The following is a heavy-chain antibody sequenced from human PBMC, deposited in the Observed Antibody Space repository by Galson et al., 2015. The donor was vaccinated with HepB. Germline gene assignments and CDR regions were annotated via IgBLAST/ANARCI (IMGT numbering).Heavy chain of an antibody. CDR2: VYPGDSDT. J-gene: IGHJ4*02. CDR3: ARSYTTMGSVFDY. CDR1: GYSFTPYW. Sequence: QSGAEVKKPGESLKLSSKCTGYSFTPYWIGRVRQMPGQGLEWKGIVYPGDSDTRYTASFQGPVTISVDKANSTAYLQWSSLKASDTPIYYCARSYTTMGSVFDYWGQGTLVTVSS. D-gene: IGHD1-1*01. V-gene: IGHV5-51*01.